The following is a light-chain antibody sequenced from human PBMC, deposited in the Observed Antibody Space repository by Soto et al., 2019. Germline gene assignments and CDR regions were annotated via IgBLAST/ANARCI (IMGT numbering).Light chain of an antibody. Sequence: QLVLTQSPSASASLGASVKLTCTLSSGHTTYAIAWYQQQPKKGPRYLIKLNSDGSHTKGDGIPDRFSGSSSGAERYLSISSLQSEDEAYYYCQTWGTGIVFGGGTKLTVL. CDR1: SGHTTYA. J-gene: IGLJ2*01. CDR3: QTWGTGIV. V-gene: IGLV4-69*01. CDR2: LNSDGSH.